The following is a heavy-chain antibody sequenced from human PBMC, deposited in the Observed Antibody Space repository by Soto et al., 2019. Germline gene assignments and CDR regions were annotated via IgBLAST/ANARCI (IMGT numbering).Heavy chain of an antibody. V-gene: IGHV1-24*01. CDR3: ARWFGEFDAFDI. CDR2: FDPEDGET. D-gene: IGHD3-10*01. CDR1: GYTLTELS. J-gene: IGHJ3*02. Sequence: VASVKVSCKVSGYTLTELSMHWVRQAPGKGLEWMGGFDPEDGETIYAQKFQGRVTMTEDTSTDTAYMELSSLRSEDTAVYYCARWFGEFDAFDIWGQGTMVTVSS.